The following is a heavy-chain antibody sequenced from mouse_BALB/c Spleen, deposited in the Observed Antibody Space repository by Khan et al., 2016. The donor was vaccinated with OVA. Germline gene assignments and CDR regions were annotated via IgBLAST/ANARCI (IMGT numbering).Heavy chain of an antibody. Sequence: IQLVQSGPELVKPGASVKMSCKASGYTFTSYVMYWVSQKPGQGLEWIGYINPYNDDTKYNEKFKGTATLTSDKSSSTAYMDLSSLTSENSAGYYGTRGGYASFAYWGQGTLVTVSA. D-gene: IGHD2-2*01. CDR2: INPYNDDT. CDR3: TRGGYASFAY. CDR1: GYTFTSYV. J-gene: IGHJ3*01. V-gene: IGHV1S136*01.